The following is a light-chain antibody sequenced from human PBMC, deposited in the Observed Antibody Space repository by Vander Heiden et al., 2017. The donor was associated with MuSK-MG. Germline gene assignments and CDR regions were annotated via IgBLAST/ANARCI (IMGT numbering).Light chain of an antibody. CDR1: QSVSSY. J-gene: IGKJ1*01. Sequence: EMMLTQSPATPSLSPGERATLPCRASQSVSSYLDWYQQKPGQAPRLLIYDASNRATGIPARFSGSGSGTDFTLTISSLEPEDFAVYYCQQRSNWPPTFGQGTKVEIK. CDR3: QQRSNWPPT. V-gene: IGKV3-11*01. CDR2: DAS.